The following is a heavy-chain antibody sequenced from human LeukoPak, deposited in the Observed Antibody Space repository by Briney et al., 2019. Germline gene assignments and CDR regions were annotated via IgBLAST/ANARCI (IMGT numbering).Heavy chain of an antibody. J-gene: IGHJ4*02. CDR3: ARRGGFYCAGGRCAHYYFDY. Sequence: PSEALSLTCTVSGGPIISYYWSWIRQAPGKGPEWIGFIYYNGTTLYNPSLKSRVTMSVDTSKKQFSLRLSSVTAADTAVHYCARRGGFYCAGGRCAHYYFDYWGRGTLVTVSS. D-gene: IGHD2-15*01. V-gene: IGHV4-59*08. CDR1: GGPIISYY. CDR2: IYYNGTT.